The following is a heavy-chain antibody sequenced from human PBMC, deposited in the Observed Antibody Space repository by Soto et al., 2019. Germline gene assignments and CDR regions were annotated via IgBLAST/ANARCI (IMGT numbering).Heavy chain of an antibody. CDR3: ARGIVDFWSGRHYFDY. D-gene: IGHD3-3*01. CDR2: IYTSGST. V-gene: IGHV4-4*07. J-gene: IGHJ4*02. Sequence: SETLSLTCTVSGGSISYYWSWIRQPAGKGLEWIGRIYTSGSTNYNPSLKSRVTMSIDTSKNQFFLKLTSVTAADTAVYFCARGIVDFWSGRHYFDYWGQGTLVTVSS. CDR1: GGSISYY.